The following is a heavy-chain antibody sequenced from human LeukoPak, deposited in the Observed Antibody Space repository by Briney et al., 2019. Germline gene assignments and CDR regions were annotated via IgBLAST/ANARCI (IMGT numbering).Heavy chain of an antibody. CDR2: INQDGSQT. V-gene: IGHV3-7*01. Sequence: GGSLRLSCAVSEFSVSNIYMSWVRQAPGKGLEWVANINQDGSQTYYVDSVRGRFTTSRDNAQNSLYLEMNTLRVEDTAVYYCASEGQLVRQYIYWGQGTLVTVSS. J-gene: IGHJ4*02. CDR3: ASEGQLVRQYIY. D-gene: IGHD4-11*01. CDR1: EFSVSNIY.